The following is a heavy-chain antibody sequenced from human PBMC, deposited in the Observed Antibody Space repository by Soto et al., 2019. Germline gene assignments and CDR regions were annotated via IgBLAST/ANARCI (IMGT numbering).Heavy chain of an antibody. V-gene: IGHV1-2*04. D-gene: IGHD2-15*01. Sequence: ASVKVSCKASGYTFTGYDMHWVRQAPGQGLEWMGWINPNSGGTNYAQKFQGWVTMTRDTSISTAYMELSRLRSDDTAVYYCARGRGYCRGGSCFHYYYGMDVWRQGTTVTVSS. CDR2: INPNSGGT. CDR1: GYTFTGYD. CDR3: ARGRGYCRGGSCFHYYYGMDV. J-gene: IGHJ6*02.